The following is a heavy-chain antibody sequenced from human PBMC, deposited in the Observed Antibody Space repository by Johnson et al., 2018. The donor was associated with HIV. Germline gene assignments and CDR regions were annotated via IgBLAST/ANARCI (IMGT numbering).Heavy chain of an antibody. V-gene: IGHV3-30-3*02. CDR1: GLTFSSYA. Sequence: QVQLVESGGGVVQPGQSLRLSCAASGLTFSSYAMHWVRQAPGKGLEWVSVISYDGSNKYYADSVKGRFTISRDNSKNTLYLQMNSLRAEDTAVYYCAKPPSMGSDAFDIWGQGTMVTVS. CDR2: ISYDGSNK. J-gene: IGHJ3*02. CDR3: AKPPSMGSDAFDI. D-gene: IGHD3-16*01.